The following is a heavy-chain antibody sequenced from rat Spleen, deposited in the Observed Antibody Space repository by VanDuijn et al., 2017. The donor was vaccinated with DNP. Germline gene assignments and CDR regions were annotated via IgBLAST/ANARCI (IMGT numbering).Heavy chain of an antibody. Sequence: QVQLKESGPGLVQPSQTLSLTCTVSGFSLTSNSVHWVRQPPGKGLEWIVAISAGGSSYYNSALKSRLSISRDTSKSQVFLKMNSLQTEDTAIYYCTRGVTTVVTGWFAYWGQGTLVTVSS. J-gene: IGHJ3*01. CDR1: GFSLTSNS. D-gene: IGHD1-1*01. CDR2: ISAGGSS. V-gene: IGHV2-1*01. CDR3: TRGVTTVVTGWFAY.